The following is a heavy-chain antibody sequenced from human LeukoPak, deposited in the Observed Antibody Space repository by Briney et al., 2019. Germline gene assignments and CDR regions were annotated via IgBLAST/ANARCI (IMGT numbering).Heavy chain of an antibody. J-gene: IGHJ3*02. Sequence: PGGSLRLSCAASGFTFSNYFMHWVRQAPGKGLEWVADIASDGSHTFYVESVKGRFTISRDNSKNTLYLQMNSLGPEDTAVYSCARERQDTVIHSGAFDIWGQGTMVTVSS. D-gene: IGHD2-21*02. V-gene: IGHV3-30-3*01. CDR3: ARERQDTVIHSGAFDI. CDR2: IASDGSHT. CDR1: GFTFSNYF.